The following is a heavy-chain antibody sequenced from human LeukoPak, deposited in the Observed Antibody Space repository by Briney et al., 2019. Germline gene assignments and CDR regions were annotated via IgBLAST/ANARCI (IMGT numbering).Heavy chain of an antibody. CDR3: ARDQGLTAPPPYGLDV. Sequence: ASVKVSCTTSGGTLSSSAITWVRQAPGQGLEWMGRMIPVLNITSYAQKFQGRVTITADTSTSTVYMELSSLRSEETAVYYCARDQGLTAPPPYGLDVWGQGTTVIVSS. J-gene: IGHJ6*02. D-gene: IGHD4/OR15-4a*01. CDR2: MIPVLNIT. CDR1: GGTLSSSA. V-gene: IGHV1-69*04.